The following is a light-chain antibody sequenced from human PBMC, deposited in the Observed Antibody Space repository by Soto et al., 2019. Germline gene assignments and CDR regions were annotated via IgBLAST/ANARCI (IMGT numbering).Light chain of an antibody. V-gene: IGKV3-11*01. CDR1: QSVSSC. J-gene: IGKJ2*01. CDR2: DAS. Sequence: EIELTQSPATLSLSPGDRATLSCRASQSVSSCLTWYQQKPGQAPRLLIYDASNMATDIPARFSGSGSGTDFTLTISCLETEEFAIYYYQKRVNWRRTFGQGTKREI. CDR3: QKRVNWRRT.